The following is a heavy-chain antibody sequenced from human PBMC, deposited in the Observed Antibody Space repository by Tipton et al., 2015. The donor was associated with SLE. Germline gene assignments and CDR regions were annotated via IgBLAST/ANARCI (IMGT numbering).Heavy chain of an antibody. V-gene: IGHV4-59*06. Sequence: TLSLTCTVSVGSISSYYWSWIRQPPGKGLEWIGYIYYNGRTYYNPSLKSRVTISVDTSKNQFSLKLSSVTAADTAAYYCARYYYGSGSYAVYWGQGTLVTVS. D-gene: IGHD3-10*01. CDR3: ARYYYGSGSYAVY. CDR2: IYYNGRT. J-gene: IGHJ4*02. CDR1: VGSISSYY.